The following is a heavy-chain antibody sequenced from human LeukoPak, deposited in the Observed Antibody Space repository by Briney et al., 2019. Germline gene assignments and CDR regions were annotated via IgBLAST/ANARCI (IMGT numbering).Heavy chain of an antibody. Sequence: GGSLRLSCAASGFTFHDCAMHWVRQAPGKGLEWVSLISWDGGSTYYADSVKGRFTISRDNSKNTLYLQMNSLRAEDTAVYYCAKLRVGYDILTGYTDYWGQGTLVTVSS. D-gene: IGHD3-9*01. CDR2: ISWDGGST. V-gene: IGHV3-43D*03. J-gene: IGHJ4*02. CDR3: AKLRVGYDILTGYTDY. CDR1: GFTFHDCA.